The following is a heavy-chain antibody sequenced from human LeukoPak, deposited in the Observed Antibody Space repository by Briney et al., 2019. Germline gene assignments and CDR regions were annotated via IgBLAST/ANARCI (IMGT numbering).Heavy chain of an antibody. CDR2: IYYRGNT. V-gene: IGHV4-39*01. Sequence: PLETLSLTCTVSGDSISSYNYSWGWIRQPPGKGLEWIGSIYYRGNTYYNPSLKSRVTISADTSKNQFSLKVTSVTAADTAVYYCARASSGYYWDFDYWGQGTLVTVSS. D-gene: IGHD3-22*01. CDR3: ARASSGYYWDFDY. J-gene: IGHJ4*02. CDR1: GDSISSYNYS.